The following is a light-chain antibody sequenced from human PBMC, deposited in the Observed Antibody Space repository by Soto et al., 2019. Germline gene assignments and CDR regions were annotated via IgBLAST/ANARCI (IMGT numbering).Light chain of an antibody. J-gene: IGKJ5*01. CDR1: QSVSSNY. CDR2: GAS. V-gene: IGKV3-20*01. CDR3: QQYSSSPIT. Sequence: EIVLTQSPGTLSLSPGERATFSCRASQSVSSNYLAWYQQKPGQAPRLLIYGASSRATGIPDRFSGGGSGTDFSLTISRLDPEDFAVYYCQQYSSSPITFGQGTRLEIK.